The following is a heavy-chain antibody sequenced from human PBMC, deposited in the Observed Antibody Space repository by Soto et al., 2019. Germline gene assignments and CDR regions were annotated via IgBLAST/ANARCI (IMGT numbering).Heavy chain of an antibody. Sequence: SLWCGASGVTFIDYDVTWIRKAPGKGLEWVSAISGSGGSTYYADSVKGRLTISRDNSKNTLYLQMNSLRAEDTAVYYCAKGQPLSPNWFDPWGQGTLVTVSS. V-gene: IGHV3-23*01. CDR2: ISGSGGST. D-gene: IGHD2-2*01. CDR1: GVTFIDYD. CDR3: AKGQPLSPNWFDP. J-gene: IGHJ5*02.